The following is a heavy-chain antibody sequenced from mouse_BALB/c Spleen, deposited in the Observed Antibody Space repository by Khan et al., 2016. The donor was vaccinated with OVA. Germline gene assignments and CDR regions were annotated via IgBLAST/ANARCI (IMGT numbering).Heavy chain of an antibody. J-gene: IGHJ4*01. Sequence: KDGPELVKPGASVKMSCKASGYTFTSYVMHWVKQKPGQGLEWIGYINPYNDGTKYNEKFKGKATLTSDKSSGTSCMELSSLTSEDSAVYFCARSTYYGNPYAMDYWGQGTSVTVSS. CDR3: ARSTYYGNPYAMDY. D-gene: IGHD2-10*01. V-gene: IGHV1S136*01. CDR2: INPYNDGT. CDR1: GYTFTSYV.